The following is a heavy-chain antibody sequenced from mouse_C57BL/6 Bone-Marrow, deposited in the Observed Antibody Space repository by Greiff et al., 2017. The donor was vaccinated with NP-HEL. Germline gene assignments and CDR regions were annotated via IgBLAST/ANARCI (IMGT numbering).Heavy chain of an antibody. J-gene: IGHJ4*01. CDR2: IRNKANGYTT. D-gene: IGHD2-12*01. CDR3: ARESNDDAMDY. Sequence: EVQLVESGGGLVQPGGSLSLSCAASGFTFTDYYMSWVRQPPGKALEWLGFIRNKANGYTTEYSASGKGRFTIARDNSQSILYLQMNALRAEDSSTYYCARESNDDAMDYWGQGTSVTVSS. CDR1: GFTFTDYY. V-gene: IGHV7-3*01.